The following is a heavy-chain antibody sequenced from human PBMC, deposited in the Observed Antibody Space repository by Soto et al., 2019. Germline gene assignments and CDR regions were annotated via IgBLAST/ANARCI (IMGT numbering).Heavy chain of an antibody. CDR3: ARDVGGYYYGSFDY. CDR2: INHSGST. V-gene: IGHV4-34*09. J-gene: IGHJ4*02. CDR1: GGSFSGYY. Sequence: TLSLTCAVYGGSFSGYYWSWIRQPPGKGLEWIGEINHSGSTYYNPSLKSRVTISVDTSKNQFSLKLSSVTAADTAVYYCARDVGGYYYGSFDYWGQGTLVTVSS. D-gene: IGHD3-22*01.